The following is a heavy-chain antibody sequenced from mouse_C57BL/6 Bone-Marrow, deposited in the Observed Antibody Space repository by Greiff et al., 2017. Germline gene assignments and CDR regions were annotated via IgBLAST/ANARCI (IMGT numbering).Heavy chain of an antibody. CDR3: ARQRVYDYDAGYAMDY. D-gene: IGHD2-4*01. CDR2: FYPGSGST. Sequence: QVQLKESGAELVKPGASVKLSCKASGYTFTEYTIHWVKQRPGQGLEWIGWFYPGSGSTKYNEKFKDKATLTADKSSSTAYMELSRLTSEDSAVYFCARQRVYDYDAGYAMDYWGQGTSVTVSS. CDR1: GYTFTEYT. V-gene: IGHV1-62-2*01. J-gene: IGHJ4*01.